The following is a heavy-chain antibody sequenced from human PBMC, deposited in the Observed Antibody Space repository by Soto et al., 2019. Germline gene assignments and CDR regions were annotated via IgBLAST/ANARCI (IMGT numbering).Heavy chain of an antibody. CDR1: GFTFSSYS. Sequence: ESGGGLVQPGGSLRLSCAASGFTFSSYSMNWVRQAPGKGLEWVSYISSSSSTIYYADSVKGRFTISRDNAKNSLYLQMNSLRDEDTAVYYCATGGDYYDSSGIGDWGQGTLVTVSS. J-gene: IGHJ4*02. CDR2: ISSSSSTI. V-gene: IGHV3-48*02. D-gene: IGHD3-22*01. CDR3: ATGGDYYDSSGIGD.